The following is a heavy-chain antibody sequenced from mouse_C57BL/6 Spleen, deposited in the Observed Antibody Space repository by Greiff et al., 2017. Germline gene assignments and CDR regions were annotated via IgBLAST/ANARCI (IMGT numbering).Heavy chain of an antibody. CDR1: GYTFTDYY. CDR2: INPNNGGT. J-gene: IGHJ2*01. CDR3: AKDGDVFDY. D-gene: IGHD3-3*01. Sequence: VQLQQSGPELVKPGASVKISCKASGYTFTDYYMNWVKQSHGKSLEWIGDINPNNGGTSYNQKFKGKATLTVDKSSSTAYMELRSLTSEDSAVYYCAKDGDVFDYWGQGTTLTVSS. V-gene: IGHV1-26*01.